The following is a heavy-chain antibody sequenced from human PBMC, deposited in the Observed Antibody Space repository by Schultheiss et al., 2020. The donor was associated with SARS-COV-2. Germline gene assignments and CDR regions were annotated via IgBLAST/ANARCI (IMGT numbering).Heavy chain of an antibody. D-gene: IGHD3-3*01. CDR1: EGTFSSYA. CDR2: IIPIFGTA. J-gene: IGHJ2*01. V-gene: IGHV1-69*13. Sequence: PSVKVSCKASEGTFSSYAISWVRQAPGQGLEWMGGIIPIFGTANYAQKFQGRVTITADESTSTAYMELSSLRSEDTAVYYCARDRYDFWSGYVSYWYFDLWGRGTLVTVSS. CDR3: ARDRYDFWSGYVSYWYFDL.